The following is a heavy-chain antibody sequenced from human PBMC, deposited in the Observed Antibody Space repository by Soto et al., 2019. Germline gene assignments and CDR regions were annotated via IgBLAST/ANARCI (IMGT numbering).Heavy chain of an antibody. CDR2: IYHSGST. CDR3: ARVSSLAHYVDQ. CDR1: GGSIISSNW. V-gene: IGHV4-4*02. J-gene: IGHJ4*02. Sequence: QVQLQESGPGLVKPSGTLSLTCAVSGGSIISSNWWSWVRQIPEKGLEWIGEIYHSGSTKYNPSLRSLVSISVDKSKRQFALRANYVTAADTAIYYCARVSSLAHYVDQWGQGTLVAVSS.